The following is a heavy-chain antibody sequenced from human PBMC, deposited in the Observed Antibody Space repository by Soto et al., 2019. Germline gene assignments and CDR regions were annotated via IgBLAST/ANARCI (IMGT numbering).Heavy chain of an antibody. CDR3: ARQIVDTAMIRDY. CDR1: GYTFTVYY. J-gene: IGHJ4*02. Sequence: ASVKVSCKASGYTFTVYYMHWVRQAPGQGLEWMGWINPNSGGTNYAQKFQGRVTMTRDTSISTAYMELSRLRSDDTAVYYCARQIVDTAMIRDYWGQGTLVTVS. V-gene: IGHV1-2*02. CDR2: INPNSGGT. D-gene: IGHD5-18*01.